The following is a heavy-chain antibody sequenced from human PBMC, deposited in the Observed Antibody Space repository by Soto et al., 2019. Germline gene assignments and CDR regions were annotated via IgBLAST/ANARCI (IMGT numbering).Heavy chain of an antibody. CDR1: GFTVSSNY. V-gene: IGHV3-53*01. D-gene: IGHD3-3*01. Sequence: PGGSLRLSCAASGFTVSSNYMSWVRQAPGKGLEWVSLIYSGGSTYYADSVKGRFTISRDNSKNTLYLQMNSLRAEDMAVYYCASTIFGVVTGAYGMDVRGQGTTVTVSS. CDR3: ASTIFGVVTGAYGMDV. CDR2: IYSGGST. J-gene: IGHJ6*02.